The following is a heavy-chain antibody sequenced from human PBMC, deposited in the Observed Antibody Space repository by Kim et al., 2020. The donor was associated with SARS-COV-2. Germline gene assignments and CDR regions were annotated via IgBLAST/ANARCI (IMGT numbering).Heavy chain of an antibody. CDR1: GFTFSSYA. CDR2: ISGNAGST. J-gene: IGHJ4*02. CDR3: AKVVDSSGYYYWDY. D-gene: IGHD3-22*01. V-gene: IGHV3-23*01. Sequence: GGSLRLSCAASGFTFSSYAMSWVRQAPGKGLEWVSGISGNAGSTYYAASVRGRFTISRDNSKNTLYLQMNSLRAEDTAVYYCAKVVDSSGYYYWDYWGQGTVVTVSS.